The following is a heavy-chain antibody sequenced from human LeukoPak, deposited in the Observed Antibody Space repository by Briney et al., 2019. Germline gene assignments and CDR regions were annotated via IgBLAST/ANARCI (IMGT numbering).Heavy chain of an antibody. CDR2: INHSGST. D-gene: IGHD3-10*01. Sequence: SETLSLTCAVYGGSFSGYYWSWIRRPPGKGLEWIGEINHSGSTNYNPSLKSRVTISVDTSKNQFSLKLSSVTAADTAVYYCARGGLNNWFDPWGQGTLVTVSS. CDR1: GGSFSGYY. CDR3: ARGGLNNWFDP. J-gene: IGHJ5*02. V-gene: IGHV4-34*01.